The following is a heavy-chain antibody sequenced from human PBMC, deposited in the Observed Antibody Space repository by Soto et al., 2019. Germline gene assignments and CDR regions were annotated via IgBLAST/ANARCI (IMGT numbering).Heavy chain of an antibody. CDR1: GASIRSNDW. J-gene: IGHJ4*02. CDR2: DSHSGSS. Sequence: QVQLQESGPGLVKPSETLSLICTVSGASIRSNDWWTWVRQPPGKGLEWMGEDSHSGSSNYNPAFKSRLTISVDKCKNQFSLDLKSVTAADTAVYYCARGHKTPSGHPTMIIVVTLDYLGQGAGVAVSS. CDR3: ARGHKTPSGHPTMIIVVTLDY. V-gene: IGHV4-4*02. D-gene: IGHD2-21*02.